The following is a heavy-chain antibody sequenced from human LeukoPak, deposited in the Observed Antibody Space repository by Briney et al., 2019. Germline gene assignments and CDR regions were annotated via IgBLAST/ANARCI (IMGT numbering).Heavy chain of an antibody. D-gene: IGHD3-9*01. CDR3: ARDLRYFDHALDY. CDR1: GFTFSSYW. CDR2: ISSSSSTI. J-gene: IGHJ4*02. Sequence: PGGSLRLSCAASGFTFSSYWMSWVRQAPGKGLEWVSYISSSSSTIYYADSVKGRFTISRDNAKNSLYLQMNSLRAEDTAVYYCARDLRYFDHALDYWGQGTLVTVSS. V-gene: IGHV3-48*01.